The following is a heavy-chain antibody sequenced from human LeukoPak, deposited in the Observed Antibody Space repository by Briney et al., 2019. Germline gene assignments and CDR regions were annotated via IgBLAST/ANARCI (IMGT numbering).Heavy chain of an antibody. CDR1: GYTFTSYY. CDR3: ARDKADYGGNSERGAHSRNYYYYYMDV. V-gene: IGHV1-69*05. Sequence: SVKVSCKASGYTFTSYYMHWVRQAPGQGLEWMGGIIPIFGTANYAQKFQGRVTITTDESTSTAYMELSSLRSEDTAVYYCARDKADYGGNSERGAHSRNYYYYYMDVWGKGTTVTVSS. J-gene: IGHJ6*03. CDR2: IIPIFGTA. D-gene: IGHD4-23*01.